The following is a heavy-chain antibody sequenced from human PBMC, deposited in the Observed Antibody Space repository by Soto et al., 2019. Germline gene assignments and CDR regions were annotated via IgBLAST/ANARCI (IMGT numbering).Heavy chain of an antibody. D-gene: IGHD1-26*01. J-gene: IGHJ4*02. CDR2: IWYDGSKR. CDR3: TTNSGSYESGY. CDR1: GFTFSSYN. V-gene: IGHV3-33*01. Sequence: GGSLRLSCAASGFTFSSYNIHWVRQAPGKGLEWVAVIWYDGSKRYYGDSVKGRFIISRDNSKNTLYLQMNSLRAEDTAVYYCTTNSGSYESGYWGQGT.